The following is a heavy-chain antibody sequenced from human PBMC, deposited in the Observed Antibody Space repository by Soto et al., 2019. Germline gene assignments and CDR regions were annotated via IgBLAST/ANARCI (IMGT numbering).Heavy chain of an antibody. D-gene: IGHD3-10*01. Sequence: GASVKVSCKASGYTFTGHYMHWVRQAPGQGLEWMGWINPNTGGTNYAQKFQGWVTLTSDTSIGTAYMELSRLRSDGTAVYYCARAFGEIPFDYWGQGTLVTVSS. CDR3: ARAFGEIPFDY. CDR2: INPNTGGT. V-gene: IGHV1-2*04. CDR1: GYTFTGHY. J-gene: IGHJ4*02.